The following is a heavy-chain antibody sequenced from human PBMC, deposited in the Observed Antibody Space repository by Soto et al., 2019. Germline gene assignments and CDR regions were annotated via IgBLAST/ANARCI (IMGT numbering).Heavy chain of an antibody. V-gene: IGHV1-18*01. CDR3: ARSDSSGYYFWFDP. CDR1: GYTFTSYG. CDR2: ISAYNGNT. J-gene: IGHJ5*02. D-gene: IGHD3-22*01. Sequence: GASVKVSCKASGYTFTSYGISWVRQAPGQGLEWMEWISAYNGNTNYAQKLQGRVTMTTDTSTSTAYMELRSLRSDDTAVYYCARSDSSGYYFWFDPWGQGTLVTVSS.